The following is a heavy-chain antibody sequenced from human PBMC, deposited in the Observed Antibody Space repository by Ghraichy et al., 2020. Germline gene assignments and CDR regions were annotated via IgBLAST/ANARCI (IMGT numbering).Heavy chain of an antibody. CDR1: GFTVSSNY. V-gene: IGHV3-53*01. D-gene: IGHD6-19*01. CDR2: IYSGGST. Sequence: GGSLRLSCAASGFTVSSNYMSWVRQAPGKGLEWVSVIYSGGSTYYADSVKGRFTISRDNSKNTLYLQMNSLRAEDTAVYYCASPRIAVAGTTYGYGMDVWGQGTTVTVSS. CDR3: ASPRIAVAGTTYGYGMDV. J-gene: IGHJ6*02.